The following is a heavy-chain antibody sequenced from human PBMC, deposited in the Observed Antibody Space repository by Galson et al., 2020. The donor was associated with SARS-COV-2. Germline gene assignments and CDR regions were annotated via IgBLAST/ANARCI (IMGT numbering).Heavy chain of an antibody. CDR3: ARDSSQRYCSGGSCSDY. Sequence: ASVKVSCKASGYTFTSYGISWVRQAPGQGLEWMGWISAYNGNTNYAQKLQGRVTMTTDTSTSTAYMELRSLRSDDTAVYYCARDSSQRYCSGGSCSDYWGQGTLVTVSS. CDR1: GYTFTSYG. J-gene: IGHJ4*02. V-gene: IGHV1-18*01. D-gene: IGHD2-15*01. CDR2: ISAYNGNT.